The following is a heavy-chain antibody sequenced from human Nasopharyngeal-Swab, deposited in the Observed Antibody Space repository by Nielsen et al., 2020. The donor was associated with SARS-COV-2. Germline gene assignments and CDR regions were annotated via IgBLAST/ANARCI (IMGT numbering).Heavy chain of an antibody. CDR3: VCGETTPSDY. Sequence: WIRQPPGKGLEWVAVISYDGSNKYYADSVKGRFTISRDNSKNTLYLQMNSLRAEDTALYYCVCGETTPSDYWGQGTLVTVSS. D-gene: IGHD2-15*01. CDR2: ISYDGSNK. J-gene: IGHJ4*02. V-gene: IGHV3-33*05.